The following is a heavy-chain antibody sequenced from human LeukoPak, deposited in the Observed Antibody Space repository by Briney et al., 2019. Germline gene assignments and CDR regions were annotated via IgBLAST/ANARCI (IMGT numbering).Heavy chain of an antibody. CDR3: ARDSQPGYSTT. V-gene: IGHV3-66*01. J-gene: IGHJ5*02. CDR1: GFTVSSNY. D-gene: IGHD6-13*01. CDR2: FYSGGNT. Sequence: GGSLRLSCAASGFTVSSNYMSWVRQAPGKGLEWVSVFYSGGNTFYADSVKGRFTISRDSSKNTVFLQMDSLRAEDTAVYYCARDSQPGYSTTWGQGTLVTVSS.